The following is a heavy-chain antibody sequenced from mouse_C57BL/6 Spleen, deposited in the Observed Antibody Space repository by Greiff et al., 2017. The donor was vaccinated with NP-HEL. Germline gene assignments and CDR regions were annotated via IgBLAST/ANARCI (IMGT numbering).Heavy chain of an antibody. CDR3: ARSGIYDGYYDAMDY. D-gene: IGHD2-3*01. CDR1: GYAFTNYL. Sequence: VQLQQSGAELVRPGTSVKVSCKASGYAFTNYLIEWVKQRPGQGLEWIGVINPGSGGTNYNEKFKGKATLTADKSSSTAYMQLSSLTSADSAVYFCARSGIYDGYYDAMDYWGQGTSVTVSS. J-gene: IGHJ4*01. V-gene: IGHV1-54*01. CDR2: INPGSGGT.